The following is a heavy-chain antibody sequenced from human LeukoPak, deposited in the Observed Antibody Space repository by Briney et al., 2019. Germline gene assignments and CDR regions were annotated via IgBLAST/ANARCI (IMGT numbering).Heavy chain of an antibody. CDR1: GFSFSGYA. CDR3: AKGSRGYTNYYFDY. V-gene: IGHV3-23*01. CDR2: ISGSGAST. Sequence: GGSLRLSCASSGFSFSGYAMIWVRQAPGKGLELVSTISGSGASTSYADSVRGRFITSKDIPSNIVYLQMNSLRAEDTAVYYCAKGSRGYTNYYFDYWGQGTLVAVSS. D-gene: IGHD2-2*02. J-gene: IGHJ4*02.